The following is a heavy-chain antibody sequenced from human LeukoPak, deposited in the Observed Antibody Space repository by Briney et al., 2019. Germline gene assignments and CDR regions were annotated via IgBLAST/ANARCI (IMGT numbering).Heavy chain of an antibody. J-gene: IGHJ4*02. CDR2: IYYSGST. CDR3: AREYYGTTVDN. CDR1: GGSISSYY. D-gene: IGHD4-17*01. Sequence: PSETLSLTCTVSGGSISSYYWSWIRQPPGKGLEWIGYIYYSGSTYYNPSLKSRVTISVDTSKNQFSLKLSSVTAADTAVYYCAREYYGTTVDNWGQGTLVTVSS. V-gene: IGHV4-59*12.